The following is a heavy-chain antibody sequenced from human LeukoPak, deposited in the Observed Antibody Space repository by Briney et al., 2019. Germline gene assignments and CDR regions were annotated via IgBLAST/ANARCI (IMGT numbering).Heavy chain of an antibody. CDR1: GGSISSYY. D-gene: IGHD3-16*01. J-gene: IGHJ4*02. CDR2: IYTSGIT. V-gene: IGHV4-4*07. Sequence: PWGTLSLICSVSGGSISSYYWSWIRQPAGKGLEWIGRIYTSGITNYNPSLKSRVTMSADTSKNQVSLKLSSVTSAVTAVYYCARVSGGLRSAPIYYGGQGTLLTVSS. CDR3: ARVSGGLRSAPIYY.